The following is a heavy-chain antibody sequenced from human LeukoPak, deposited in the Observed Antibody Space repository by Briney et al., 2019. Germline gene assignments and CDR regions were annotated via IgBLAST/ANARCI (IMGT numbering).Heavy chain of an antibody. Sequence: GGSLRLFCAASGFTFDNYGMKWVRQAPGKGREGVSDITWNGDNTVYEDSVKGRFTIPRDNSKNTLYLKMNSLRAADTAVFSCGKDGGSGPFDTGGQGTLVTVSS. D-gene: IGHD3-10*01. J-gene: IGHJ5*02. CDR3: GKDGGSGPFDT. CDR1: GFTFDNYG. CDR2: ITWNGDNT. V-gene: IGHV3-20*04.